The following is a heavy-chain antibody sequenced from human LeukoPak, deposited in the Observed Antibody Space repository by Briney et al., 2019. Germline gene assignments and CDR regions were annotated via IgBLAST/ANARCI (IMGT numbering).Heavy chain of an antibody. V-gene: IGHV3-30-3*01. CDR3: AKAVIAARPSYFDY. J-gene: IGHJ4*02. D-gene: IGHD6-6*01. CDR1: GFTFSSYA. Sequence: GGSLRLSCAASGFTFSSYAMHWVRQAPGKGLEWVAVISYDGSNKYYADSVKGRFTISRDNSKNTLYLQMNSLGAEDTAVYYCAKAVIAARPSYFDYWGQGTLVTVSS. CDR2: ISYDGSNK.